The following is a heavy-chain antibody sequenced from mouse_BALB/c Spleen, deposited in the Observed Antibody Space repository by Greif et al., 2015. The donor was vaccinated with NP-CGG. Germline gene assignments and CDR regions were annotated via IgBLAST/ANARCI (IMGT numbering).Heavy chain of an antibody. CDR3: ASSYYYGSSYYAMDY. CDR1: GYTFTSYW. D-gene: IGHD1-1*01. CDR2: INPSTGCT. V-gene: IGHV1-7*01. J-gene: IGHJ4*01. Sequence: QVQLQQPGAELAKPGASVKMSCKASGYTFTSYWMHWVKQRPGQGLEWIGYINPSTGCTEYNQKFKDKATLTADKSSSTAYMQLSSLTSEDSAVYYCASSYYYGSSYYAMDYWGQGTSVTVSS.